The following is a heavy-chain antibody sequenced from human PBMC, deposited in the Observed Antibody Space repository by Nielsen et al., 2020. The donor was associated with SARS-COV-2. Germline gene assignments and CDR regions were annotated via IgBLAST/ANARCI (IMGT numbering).Heavy chain of an antibody. V-gene: IGHV3-66*01. J-gene: IGHJ4*02. D-gene: IGHD6-19*01. CDR1: EINVNNNY. CDR2: PFSGGAT. Sequence: GESLKISCTASEINVNNNYMSWVRQAPGKGLEWVSTPFSGGATHYADSVRDRFTISRDNSKNTVYLQMNNLRVEETAVYYCARVAMYAIGWYYFDYWGQGSLVTVSS. CDR3: ARVAMYAIGWYYFDY.